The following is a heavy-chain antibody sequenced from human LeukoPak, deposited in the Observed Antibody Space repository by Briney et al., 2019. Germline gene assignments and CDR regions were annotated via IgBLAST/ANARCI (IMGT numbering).Heavy chain of an antibody. J-gene: IGHJ4*02. V-gene: IGHV3-30-3*01. CDR2: ISYDGSNK. Sequence: PGGSLRLSCAASGFTFSNYLMHWVRRAPGKGLEWVAVISYDGSNKYYADSVKGRFTISRDNSKNTLYLQMSSLRAEDTAVYYCARDTSAMVRGVIIAWNPDYWGQGTLVTVSS. CDR3: ARDTSAMVRGVIIAWNPDY. D-gene: IGHD3-10*01. CDR1: GFTFSNYL.